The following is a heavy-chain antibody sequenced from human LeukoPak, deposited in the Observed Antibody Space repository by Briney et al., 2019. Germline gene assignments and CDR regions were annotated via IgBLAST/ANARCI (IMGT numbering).Heavy chain of an antibody. V-gene: IGHV1-24*01. CDR3: ARDQEYCSSTSCYSTFDY. D-gene: IGHD2-2*01. CDR2: FDPEDGET. J-gene: IGHJ4*02. Sequence: VASVKVSCKVSGYTLTELSMHWVRQAPGKGLEWMGGFDPEDGETIYAQKFQGRVTMTRDTSISTAYMELSRLRSDDTAVYYCARDQEYCSSTSCYSTFDYWGQGTLVTVSS. CDR1: GYTLTELS.